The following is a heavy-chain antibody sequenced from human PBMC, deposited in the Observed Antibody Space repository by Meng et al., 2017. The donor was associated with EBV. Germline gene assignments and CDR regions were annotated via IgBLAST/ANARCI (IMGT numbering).Heavy chain of an antibody. J-gene: IGHJ4*02. Sequence: HVQLVQSGAGVNKPGASVKVSCKASGSTFTGYYMHWVRQAPVQGLEWMGRINPNSGGTNYAQKFQGRVTMTRDTSISTAYMELSRLRSDDTAVYYCARSRSSPDVPLDYWGQGTLVTVSS. CDR1: GSTFTGYY. D-gene: IGHD6-19*01. CDR3: ARSRSSPDVPLDY. CDR2: INPNSGGT. V-gene: IGHV1-2*06.